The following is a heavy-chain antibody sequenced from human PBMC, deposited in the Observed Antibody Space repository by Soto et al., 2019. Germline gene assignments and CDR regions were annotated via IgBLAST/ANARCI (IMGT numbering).Heavy chain of an antibody. J-gene: IGHJ5*02. Sequence: ASVKVSCKTSGYTFTTYGVGWVRQAPGQGLEWMGWISAYNGNTNYAQKLQGRVTMTTDTSTSTAHMELRGLRSDDTAVYCCARDRYYYGSGSYYISWFDPWGQGTLVTVSS. CDR1: GYTFTTYG. D-gene: IGHD3-10*01. CDR2: ISAYNGNT. CDR3: ARDRYYYGSGSYYISWFDP. V-gene: IGHV1-18*04.